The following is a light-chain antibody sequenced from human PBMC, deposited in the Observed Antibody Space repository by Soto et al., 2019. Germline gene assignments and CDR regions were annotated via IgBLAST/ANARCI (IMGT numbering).Light chain of an antibody. CDR2: TAS. CDR1: QGIGND. V-gene: IGKV1-17*01. CDR3: LQHTNYPHT. Sequence: DIQMTQSPSSLSASVGDRVTITCRASQGIGNDLGWFQQKPGKAPKRLIYTASILQRGVPSRFSGSGSGTEFTLTISSLQPEDFATYYCLQHTNYPHTFGQGTRLEIK. J-gene: IGKJ2*01.